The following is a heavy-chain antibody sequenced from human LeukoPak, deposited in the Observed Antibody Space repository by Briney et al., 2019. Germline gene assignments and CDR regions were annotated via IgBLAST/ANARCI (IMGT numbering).Heavy chain of an antibody. Sequence: GGSLRLSCAASGFTVSSNYMSWVRQAPEKGLEWVSVLYTGGNTYYADSVKGRFTISRDNSKNTLYLQMNRLRAEDTAVYFCARVGRGDIYGYGDYWGQGTLVTVSS. CDR3: ARVGRGDIYGYGDY. CDR2: LYTGGNT. D-gene: IGHD5-18*01. V-gene: IGHV3-66*01. CDR1: GFTVSSNY. J-gene: IGHJ4*02.